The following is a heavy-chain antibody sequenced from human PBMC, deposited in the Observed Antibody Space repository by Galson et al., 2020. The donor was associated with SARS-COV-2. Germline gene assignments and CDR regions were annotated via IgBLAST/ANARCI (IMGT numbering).Heavy chain of an antibody. Sequence: SVKVSCKASGGTFSSYAISWVRPAPGQGLEWMGGHIPIFGTATYAQTFQGRVTITADESTSTAYMELSSLRSEDTAVYYCANQNYYDSSGYGTKYYFDYWGQGTLVTVSS. J-gene: IGHJ4*02. CDR2: HIPIFGTA. CDR3: ANQNYYDSSGYGTKYYFDY. V-gene: IGHV1-69*13. D-gene: IGHD3-22*01. CDR1: GGTFSSYA.